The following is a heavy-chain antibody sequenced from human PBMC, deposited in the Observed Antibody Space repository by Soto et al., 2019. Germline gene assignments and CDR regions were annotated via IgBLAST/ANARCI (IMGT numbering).Heavy chain of an antibody. CDR3: ARDSSIAANYYYGMDV. CDR2: TYYRSKWYN. CDR1: GDSVSSNSAA. V-gene: IGHV6-1*01. D-gene: IGHD6-6*01. J-gene: IGHJ6*02. Sequence: SHTLSLTCVISGDSVSSNSAAWNWIRQSPSRGLEWLGRTYYRSKWYNDYAVSVKSRITINPDTSKNQFSLQLNSVTPEDTAVYYCARDSSIAANYYYGMDVWGQGTTVTVSS.